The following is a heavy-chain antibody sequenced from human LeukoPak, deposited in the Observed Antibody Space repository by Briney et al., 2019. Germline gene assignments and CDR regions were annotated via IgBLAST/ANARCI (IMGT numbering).Heavy chain of an antibody. J-gene: IGHJ4*02. CDR3: AKDSGAYGPDY. D-gene: IGHD4-17*01. CDR1: GYTFTDFY. Sequence: ASVKVSCKASGYTFTDFYMHWVRQAPGQGLEWMGQISPSGTTTYAQKFKGRVTMTRDKSTSTVNMDLSDLTFEDTAVYHCAKDSGAYGPDYWGQGTLLTVSS. CDR2: ISPSGTT. V-gene: IGHV1-46*01.